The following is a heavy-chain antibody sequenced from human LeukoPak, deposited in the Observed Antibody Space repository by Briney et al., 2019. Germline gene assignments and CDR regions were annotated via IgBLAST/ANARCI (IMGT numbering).Heavy chain of an antibody. Sequence: GGSLRLSCAASGFTFSSYWMSRVRQAPGKGLEWVANIKQDGSEKYYVDSVKGRFTISRDNAKNSLYLQMNSLRAEDTAVYYCARGTIAAAGYYYFDYWGQGTQVTVSS. J-gene: IGHJ4*02. CDR1: GFTFSSYW. D-gene: IGHD6-13*01. CDR3: ARGTIAAAGYYYFDY. CDR2: IKQDGSEK. V-gene: IGHV3-7*04.